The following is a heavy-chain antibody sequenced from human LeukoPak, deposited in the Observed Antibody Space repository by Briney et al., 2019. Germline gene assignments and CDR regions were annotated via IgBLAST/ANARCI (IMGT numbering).Heavy chain of an antibody. D-gene: IGHD6-13*01. CDR3: ARGGIAAADRFDY. V-gene: IGHV1-69*04. Sequence: SVKVSCKASGGTLSSYAISWVRQAPGQGLEWMGRIIPILGIANYAQKFQGRVTITADKSTSTAYMELSSLRSEDTAVYYCARGGIAAADRFDYWGQGTLVTVSS. CDR2: IIPILGIA. CDR1: GGTLSSYA. J-gene: IGHJ4*02.